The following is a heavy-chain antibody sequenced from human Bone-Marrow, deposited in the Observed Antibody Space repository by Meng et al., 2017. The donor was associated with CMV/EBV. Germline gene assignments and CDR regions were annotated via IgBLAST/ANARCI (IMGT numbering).Heavy chain of an antibody. CDR1: GFTFSDYY. V-gene: IGHV3-11*05. CDR3: ARGLKDADLDY. D-gene: IGHD2-2*01. J-gene: IGHJ4*02. Sequence: QVHVVEFGGGLVKPGGSLRLSCAASGFTFSDYYMSWIRQAPGKGLEWVSYISSSSSYTNYADSVKGRFTISRDNAKNSLYLQMNSLRAEDTAVYYCARGLKDADLDYWGQGTLVTASS. CDR2: ISSSSSYT.